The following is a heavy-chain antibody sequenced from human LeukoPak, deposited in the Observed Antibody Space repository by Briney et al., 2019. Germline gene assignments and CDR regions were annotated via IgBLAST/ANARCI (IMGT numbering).Heavy chain of an antibody. V-gene: IGHV1-69*13. CDR1: GGTFSSYA. D-gene: IGHD1-14*01. CDR3: ARQPGRGYYYGMDV. CDR2: IIPIFGTA. Sequence: ASVKVSCRASGGTFSSYAISWVRQAPGQGLEWMGGIIPIFGTANYAQKFQGRVTITADESTSTAYMELSSLRSEDTAVYYCARQPGRGYYYGMDVWGQGTTVTVSS. J-gene: IGHJ6*02.